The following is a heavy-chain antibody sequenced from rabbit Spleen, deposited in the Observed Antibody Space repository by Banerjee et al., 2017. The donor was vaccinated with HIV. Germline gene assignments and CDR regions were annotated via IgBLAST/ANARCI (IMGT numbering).Heavy chain of an antibody. D-gene: IGHD4-1*01. Sequence: QQLVESGGGLVKPGASLTLTCKASGFSFSSGYDMCWVRQAPGKGLEWIACIYPGGSGNTYSATWAKGRFPISKASSSTVTLQLTSLTAADAATYFCARDLTDVIGWNFGWWGPGTLVTVS. J-gene: IGHJ4*01. V-gene: IGHV1S40*01. CDR1: GFSFSSGYD. CDR3: ARDLTDVIGWNFGW. CDR2: IYPGGSGNT.